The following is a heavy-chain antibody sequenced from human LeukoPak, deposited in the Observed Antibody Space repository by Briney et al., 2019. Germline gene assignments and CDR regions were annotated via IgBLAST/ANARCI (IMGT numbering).Heavy chain of an antibody. V-gene: IGHV3-48*04. CDR3: ARGPEGPDDAFDI. D-gene: IGHD2-2*01. CDR1: GFTFSTYS. Sequence: PGGSLRLSCAASGFTFSTYSMNWVRQAPGKGLEWVSYISSSGSTIYYADSVKGRFTISRDNAKNSLYLQMNSLRAEDTAVYYCARGPEGPDDAFDIWGQGTMVTVSS. J-gene: IGHJ3*02. CDR2: ISSSGSTI.